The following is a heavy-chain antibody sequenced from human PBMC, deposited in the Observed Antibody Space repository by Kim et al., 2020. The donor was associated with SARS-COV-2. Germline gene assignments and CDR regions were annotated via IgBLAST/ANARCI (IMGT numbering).Heavy chain of an antibody. J-gene: IGHJ4*02. CDR2: IKQDGSEK. CDR1: GFTFSSYW. CDR3: ARGGYSSGWLYYFDY. V-gene: IGHV3-7*03. Sequence: GGSLRLSCAASGFTFSSYWMSWVRQAPGKGLEWVANIKQDGSEKYYVDSVKGRFTISRDNAKNSLYLQMNSLRAEDTAVYYCARGGYSSGWLYYFDYWGQGTLVTVSS. D-gene: IGHD6-19*01.